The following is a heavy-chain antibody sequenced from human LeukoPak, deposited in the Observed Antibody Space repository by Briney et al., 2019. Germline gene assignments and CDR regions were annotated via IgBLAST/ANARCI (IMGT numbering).Heavy chain of an antibody. D-gene: IGHD3-3*01. J-gene: IGHJ3*02. Sequence: ASVKVSCKASGYTFTSYGISWVRQAPGQGLEWMEWISAYNGNTNYAQKLQGRVTMTEDTSTDTAYMELSSLRSEDTAVYYCATGYYDSRRAGAFDIWGQGTMVTVSS. CDR2: ISAYNGNT. V-gene: IGHV1-18*01. CDR3: ATGYYDSRRAGAFDI. CDR1: GYTFTSYG.